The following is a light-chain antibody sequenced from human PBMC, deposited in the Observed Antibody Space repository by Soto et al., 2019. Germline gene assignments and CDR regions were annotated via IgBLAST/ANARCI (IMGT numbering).Light chain of an antibody. V-gene: IGKV1-39*01. CDR2: AAS. Sequence: DIQMTQSPSSLSASVGDRVTITCRASQSISTYLNWYQQKPGKAPKFLIYAASSLQSGVPSRFSGSGSGTDFTLTISSLQPEEFATYYCQQSYSIPWTFGQGTKVEIK. CDR1: QSISTY. CDR3: QQSYSIPWT. J-gene: IGKJ1*01.